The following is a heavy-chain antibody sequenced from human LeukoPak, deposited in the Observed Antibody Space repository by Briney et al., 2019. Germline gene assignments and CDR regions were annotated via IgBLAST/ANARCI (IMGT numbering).Heavy chain of an antibody. CDR3: ARAPGDSSGDH. CDR1: GFRLSEYY. D-gene: IGHD2-21*01. CDR2: ISSRGSTI. Sequence: GGSLRLSCAASGFRLSEYYMSWVRQAPGKGLQWVSYISSRGSTIYYADSVKGRFTISRDNAKNSLFLQMNSLRAEDTAVYYCARAPGDSSGDHWGQGTLVTVSS. J-gene: IGHJ4*02. V-gene: IGHV3-11*01.